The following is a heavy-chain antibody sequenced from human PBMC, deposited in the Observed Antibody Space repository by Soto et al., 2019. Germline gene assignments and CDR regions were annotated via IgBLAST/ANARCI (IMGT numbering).Heavy chain of an antibody. V-gene: IGHV4-39*01. Sequence: SETLSLTCTVSGGSISSSSYYWGWIRQPPGKGLEWIGSIYYSGSTYYNPSLKSRVTISVDTSRNQFSLKLSSVTAADTAVYYCARSRGQILRYFDWLDPWGQGTLVTVSS. CDR1: GGSISSSSYY. CDR3: ARSRGQILRYFDWLDP. CDR2: IYYSGST. D-gene: IGHD3-9*01. J-gene: IGHJ5*02.